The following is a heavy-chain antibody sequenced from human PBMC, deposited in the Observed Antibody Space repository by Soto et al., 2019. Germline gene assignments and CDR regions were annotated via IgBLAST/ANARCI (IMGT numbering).Heavy chain of an antibody. V-gene: IGHV5-51*01. D-gene: IGHD3-10*01. Sequence: PGESLTTSCKGYGYSFTSYWIVWVLQIPGKGLEWMGMTYPGDSYTRYSPSFQGQVTISADKSISTAYLQWSSLKSSDTDMYYCARHPVGVNLGYYFDDWGQGTMVTVSS. CDR2: TYPGDSYT. CDR1: GYSFTSYW. CDR3: ARHPVGVNLGYYFDD. J-gene: IGHJ4*02.